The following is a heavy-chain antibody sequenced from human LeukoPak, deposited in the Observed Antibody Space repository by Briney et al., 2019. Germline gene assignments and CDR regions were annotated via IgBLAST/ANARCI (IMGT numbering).Heavy chain of an antibody. D-gene: IGHD5-18*01. CDR3: ARAPRGYSYSYLDF. V-gene: IGHV1-18*04. J-gene: IGHJ4*02. CDR2: ISGYNGNT. CDR1: GYTFTSYG. Sequence: ASVKVSCKASGYTFTSYGISWVRQAPGQGLEWMGWISGYNGNTNYAQKVQGRVNMTTDISTSTAYMELRSLRSDDTAVYYCARAPRGYSYSYLDFWGQGSLVTVSS.